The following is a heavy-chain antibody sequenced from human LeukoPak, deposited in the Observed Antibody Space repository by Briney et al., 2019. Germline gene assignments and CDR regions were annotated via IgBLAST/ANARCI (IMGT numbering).Heavy chain of an antibody. D-gene: IGHD2-2*01. CDR2: ISYDGSNK. Sequence: GGSLRFSCAASGFTFSSYGMHWVRQAPGKGLEWVAVISYDGSNKYYADSVKGRFTISRDNSKNTLYLQMNSLRAEDTAVYYCAKELEYCSSTSCYPYYYYYGMDVWGQGTTVTVSS. CDR1: GFTFSSYG. J-gene: IGHJ6*02. V-gene: IGHV3-30*18. CDR3: AKELEYCSSTSCYPYYYYYGMDV.